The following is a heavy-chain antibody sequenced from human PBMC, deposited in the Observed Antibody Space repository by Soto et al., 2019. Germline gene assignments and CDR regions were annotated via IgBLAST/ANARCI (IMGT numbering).Heavy chain of an antibody. J-gene: IGHJ5*02. Sequence: QVQLVQSGAEVKKPGASVKVSCKASGYTFTSYGISWVRQAPGQGLEWMGWISAYNGNTNYAQKLQGRVTMTTDTPRSKAYMELRSLRSDDPAVYYCARDRVVRGVIITGSYNWFDPWGQGTLVTVSS. CDR2: ISAYNGNT. CDR1: GYTFTSYG. V-gene: IGHV1-18*01. CDR3: ARDRVVRGVIITGSYNWFDP. D-gene: IGHD3-10*01.